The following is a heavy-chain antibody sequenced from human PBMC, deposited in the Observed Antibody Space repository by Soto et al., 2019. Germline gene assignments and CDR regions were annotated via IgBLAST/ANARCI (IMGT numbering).Heavy chain of an antibody. CDR3: ARPKGIYSSGSYYFDY. CDR2: IIPLFGTA. CDR1: GGTFSTYA. V-gene: IGHV1-69*01. D-gene: IGHD6-19*01. Sequence: QVQLVQSGAEVKQPGSSVKVSCKTSGGTFSTYAIYWVRQAPGQGLEWMGAIIPLFGTADYAQKFQGRVTITADESTSTVYLELSSLRSEDTAVYYCARPKGIYSSGSYYFDYWGQGTLVTVSS. J-gene: IGHJ4*02.